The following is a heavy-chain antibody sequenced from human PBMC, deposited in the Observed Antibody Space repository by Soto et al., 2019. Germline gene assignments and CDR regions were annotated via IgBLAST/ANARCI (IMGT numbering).Heavy chain of an antibody. CDR2: ISGSGGST. D-gene: IGHD4-17*01. J-gene: IGHJ6*02. CDR1: GFTFSSYA. V-gene: IGHV3-23*01. Sequence: GGSLRLSCAASGFTFSSYAMSWVRQAPGKGLEWVSAISGSGGSTYYADSVKGRFTLSRDNSKNTLYLQMNSLRAEDTAVYYCAKAGPTAPLEIYGMDVWGQGTTVTVSS. CDR3: AKAGPTAPLEIYGMDV.